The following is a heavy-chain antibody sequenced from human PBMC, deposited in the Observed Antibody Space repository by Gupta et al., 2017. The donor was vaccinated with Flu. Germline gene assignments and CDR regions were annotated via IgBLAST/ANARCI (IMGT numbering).Heavy chain of an antibody. CDR2: IWYDGSNK. CDR1: GFTFSSSG. J-gene: IGHJ6*02. CDR3: AREVGSRDGYNYRGTYYYYGMDV. V-gene: IGHV3-33*01. D-gene: IGHD5-24*01. Sequence: QVQLVESGGGVVQPGRSLRLSCAASGFTFSSSGMHWVRQAPGKGLEWVAVIWYDGSNKYYADSVKGRFTISRDNSKNTLYLQMNSLRAEDTAVYYCAREVGSRDGYNYRGTYYYYGMDVWGQETTVTVSS.